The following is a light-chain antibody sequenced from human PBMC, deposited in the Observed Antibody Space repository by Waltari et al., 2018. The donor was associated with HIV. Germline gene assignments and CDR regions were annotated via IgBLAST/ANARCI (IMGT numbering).Light chain of an antibody. CDR1: SSNIGSNY. J-gene: IGLJ3*02. Sequence: QSVLTHPPSASGTPGRGVTISCSGSSSNIGSNYVSWYQQLPGTAPKLLIYRNKQRPSGVPDRFSGSKSGTSASLAISGLRSEDEADYYCATWDDSLSGLWVFGGGTKLTVL. CDR2: RNK. V-gene: IGLV1-47*01. CDR3: ATWDDSLSGLWV.